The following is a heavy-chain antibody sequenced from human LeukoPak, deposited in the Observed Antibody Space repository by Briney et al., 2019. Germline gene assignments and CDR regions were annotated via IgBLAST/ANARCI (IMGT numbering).Heavy chain of an antibody. CDR1: GYTFTSYD. Sequence: ASVKASCKASGYTFTSYDINWVRQATGQGLEWMGWMNPNSGNTGYAQKFQGRVTMTRNTSISTAYMELSSLRSEDTAVYYCARGRAAGTVDWFDPWGQGTLVTVSS. V-gene: IGHV1-8*01. J-gene: IGHJ5*02. CDR2: MNPNSGNT. D-gene: IGHD6-13*01. CDR3: ARGRAAGTVDWFDP.